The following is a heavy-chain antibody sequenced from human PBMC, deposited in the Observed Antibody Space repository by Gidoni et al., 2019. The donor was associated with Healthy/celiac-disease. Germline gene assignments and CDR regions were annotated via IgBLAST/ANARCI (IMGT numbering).Heavy chain of an antibody. Sequence: EVQLLESGGGLVQPGGSLRLSCAASGFTFSSYAMSWVRQAPGKGLEWVSAISGSGGSTYYADSVKGRFTISRDNSKNTPYLQMNSLRAEDTAVYYCAKDQQRDIVVVPAANRHAFDIWGQGTMVTVSS. CDR1: GFTFSSYA. CDR3: AKDQQRDIVVVPAANRHAFDI. CDR2: ISGSGGST. V-gene: IGHV3-23*01. D-gene: IGHD2-2*01. J-gene: IGHJ3*02.